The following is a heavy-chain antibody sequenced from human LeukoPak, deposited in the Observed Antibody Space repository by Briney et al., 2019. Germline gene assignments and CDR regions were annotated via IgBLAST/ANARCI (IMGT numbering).Heavy chain of an antibody. CDR3: ARVSSASRQTNYFDY. Sequence: GASVKVSCKASGYTFTSYGISWVRQAPGQGLEWMGWISAYNGNTNYAQKLQGRVTMTTDTSTSTAYMELRSLRSDDTAVYYCARVSSASRQTNYFDYWGQGTLVTVSS. CDR2: ISAYNGNT. CDR1: GYTFTSYG. D-gene: IGHD1-1*01. V-gene: IGHV1-18*01. J-gene: IGHJ4*02.